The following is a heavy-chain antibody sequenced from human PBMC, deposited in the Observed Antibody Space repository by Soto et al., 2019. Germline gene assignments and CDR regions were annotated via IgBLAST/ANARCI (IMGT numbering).Heavy chain of an antibody. CDR3: ARENLRHYDFWSGSSRYYYYGMDV. D-gene: IGHD3-3*01. Sequence: ASVKVSCKASGYTFTGYYMHWVRQAPGQGLEWMGWINPNSGGTNYAQKFQGWVTMTRDTSISTAYMELSRLRSDDTAVYYCARENLRHYDFWSGSSRYYYYGMDVWGQGTTVTVSS. J-gene: IGHJ6*02. V-gene: IGHV1-2*04. CDR1: GYTFTGYY. CDR2: INPNSGGT.